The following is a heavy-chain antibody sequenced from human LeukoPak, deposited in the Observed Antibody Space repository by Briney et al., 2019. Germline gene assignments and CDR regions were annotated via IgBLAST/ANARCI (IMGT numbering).Heavy chain of an antibody. J-gene: IGHJ4*02. V-gene: IGHV1-3*01. CDR3: ARVEVGSPV. CDR1: GYTFTSYA. D-gene: IGHD3-10*01. Sequence: GASVKVSCKASGYTFTSYAMHWVRQAPGQRLEWMGWINAGNGNTKYSQKFQGRVTMTTDTSTSTAYMELRSLRSDDTAVYYCARVEVGSPVWGQGTLVTVSS. CDR2: INAGNGNT.